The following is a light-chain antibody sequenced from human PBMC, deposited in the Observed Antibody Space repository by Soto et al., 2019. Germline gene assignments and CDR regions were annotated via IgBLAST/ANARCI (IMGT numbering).Light chain of an antibody. CDR2: DAS. V-gene: IGKV3-15*01. J-gene: IGKJ1*01. CDR1: HSVTTY. Sequence: EIVMTQSPATLSVSPGERATLSCRASHSVTTYLAWYQQKPGQGPRLLIYDASNRATGIPARFSGSGSGTEFTLTISSLQSEDFAVYYCQQYNNWPRTFGQGTKVDIK. CDR3: QQYNNWPRT.